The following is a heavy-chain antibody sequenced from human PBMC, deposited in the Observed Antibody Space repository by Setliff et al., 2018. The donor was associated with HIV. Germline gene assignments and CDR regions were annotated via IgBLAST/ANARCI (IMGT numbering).Heavy chain of an antibody. Sequence: ASVKVSCKASGYTFTTYGISWVRQAPGHGLEWMGWISPNFGHTNYAQNFMGRVTMTVDTSTSRAYMELRSLRSDDTAVYFCARLGSGWSDSYYYAMDIWGQGTTVTVSS. CDR3: ARLGSGWSDSYYYAMDI. J-gene: IGHJ6*02. D-gene: IGHD6-19*01. CDR1: GYTFTTYG. V-gene: IGHV1-18*01. CDR2: ISPNFGHT.